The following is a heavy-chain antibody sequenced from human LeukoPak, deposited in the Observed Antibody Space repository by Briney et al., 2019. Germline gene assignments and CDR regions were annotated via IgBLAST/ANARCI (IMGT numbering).Heavy chain of an antibody. CDR1: GGTFSSYA. Sequence: APVKVSCKASGGTFSSYAISWVRQAPGQGLEWMGRIIPILGIANYAQKFQGRVTITADKSTSTAYMELSSLRSEDTAVYYCARDYCSSTSCYTGYYYYYYGMDVWGQGTTVTVSS. CDR2: IIPILGIA. J-gene: IGHJ6*02. CDR3: ARDYCSSTSCYTGYYYYYYGMDV. V-gene: IGHV1-69*04. D-gene: IGHD2-2*02.